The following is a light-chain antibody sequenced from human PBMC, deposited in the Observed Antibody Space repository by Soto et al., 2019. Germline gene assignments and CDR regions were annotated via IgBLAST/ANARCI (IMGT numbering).Light chain of an antibody. Sequence: QSVLTQPASVSGSPGQSITISYTGTSSDVGGYNYVSWYQQHPGKAPKLMIYEVSNRPSGVSNRFSGSKSGNTASLTISGLQAEDEADYYCSSYTSSSTLHYVFGTGTKLTVL. CDR1: SSDVGGYNY. J-gene: IGLJ1*01. CDR3: SSYTSSSTLHYV. V-gene: IGLV2-14*01. CDR2: EVS.